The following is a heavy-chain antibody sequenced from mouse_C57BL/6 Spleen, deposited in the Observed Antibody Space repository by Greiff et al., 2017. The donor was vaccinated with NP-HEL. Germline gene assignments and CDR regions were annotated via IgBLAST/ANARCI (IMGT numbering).Heavy chain of an antibody. V-gene: IGHV1-50*01. CDR2: IDPSDSYT. CDR3: ARKGDYYGSSPFDY. Sequence: QVQLQQSGAELVKPGASVKLSCKASGYTFTSYWMQWVKQRPGQGLEWIGEIDPSDSYTNYNQKFKGKATLTVDTSSSTAYMQLSSLTSEDSAVYYCARKGDYYGSSPFDYWGQGTTLTVSS. D-gene: IGHD1-1*01. CDR1: GYTFTSYW. J-gene: IGHJ2*01.